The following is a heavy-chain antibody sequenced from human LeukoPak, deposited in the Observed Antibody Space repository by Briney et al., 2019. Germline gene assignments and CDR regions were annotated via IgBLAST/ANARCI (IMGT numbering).Heavy chain of an antibody. V-gene: IGHV4-59*08. Sequence: SETLSLTCTVSGGSISSYYWSWIRQPPGKGLEWIGYIYYSGSTNYNPSLKSRVTISVDTSKNQFSLKLSSVTAADTAVYYCARLGHYYDSSGYSKIDALDIWGQGTMVTVSS. D-gene: IGHD3-22*01. CDR1: GGSISSYY. CDR2: IYYSGST. J-gene: IGHJ3*02. CDR3: ARLGHYYDSSGYSKIDALDI.